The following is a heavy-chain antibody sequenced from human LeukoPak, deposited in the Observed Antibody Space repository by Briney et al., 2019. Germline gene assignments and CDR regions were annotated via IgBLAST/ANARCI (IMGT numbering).Heavy chain of an antibody. CDR2: IYTGGST. D-gene: IGHD2-15*01. CDR3: ARDKRGGSPYYFDY. Sequence: SQTLSLTCTVSGGSISSGSYYWSWIRQAAGKGVEWIGRIYTGGSTNYNPSLKSRVTISVDTSRNQFSLKLSSVTAANTAVYYCARDKRGGSPYYFDYWGQGTLVTVSS. CDR1: GGSISSGSYY. J-gene: IGHJ4*02. V-gene: IGHV4-61*02.